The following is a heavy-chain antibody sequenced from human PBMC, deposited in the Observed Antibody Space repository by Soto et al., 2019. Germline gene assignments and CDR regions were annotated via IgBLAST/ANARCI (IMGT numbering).Heavy chain of an antibody. CDR3: ARRDYDYIWGSYPTVVGYYYYYMDV. Sequence: SETLSLTCTVSGGSISSSSYYWGWIRQPPGKGLEWIGSIYYSGSTYYNPSLKSRVTISVDTSKNQFSLKLSSVTAADTAVYYCARRDYDYIWGSYPTVVGYYYYYMDVWGKGTTVTVSS. J-gene: IGHJ6*03. CDR2: IYYSGST. CDR1: GGSISSSSYY. V-gene: IGHV4-39*07. D-gene: IGHD3-16*01.